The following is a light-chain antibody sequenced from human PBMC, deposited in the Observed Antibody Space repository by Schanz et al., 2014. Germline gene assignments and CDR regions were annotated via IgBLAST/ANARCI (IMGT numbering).Light chain of an antibody. Sequence: QSALTQPASVSGSPGQSITISCTGTSSDVGSYNLVSWYQQHPGKAPKLMIYEGSKRPSGVPDRSSGSKSGNTASLTVSGLQEEDEDDYYCCSYAGRWSRIFGGGTKPTVL. V-gene: IGLV2-23*01. CDR2: EGS. CDR1: SSDVGSYNL. CDR3: CSYAGRWSRI. J-gene: IGLJ2*01.